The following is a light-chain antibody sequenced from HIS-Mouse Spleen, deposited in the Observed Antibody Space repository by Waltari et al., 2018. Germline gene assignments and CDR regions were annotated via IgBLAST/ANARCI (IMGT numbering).Light chain of an antibody. Sequence: QSVLTQPHSASGTPGQRVTISCSGSSSNLGSNSVYWYQHRPGPAPKILIYRNNQRPSGVPDRFSGSKAGTSASLAISGLRSEDEADYYCAAWDDSLSGPVFGGGTKLTVL. CDR3: AAWDDSLSGPV. CDR2: RNN. CDR1: SSNLGSNS. J-gene: IGLJ3*02. V-gene: IGLV1-47*01.